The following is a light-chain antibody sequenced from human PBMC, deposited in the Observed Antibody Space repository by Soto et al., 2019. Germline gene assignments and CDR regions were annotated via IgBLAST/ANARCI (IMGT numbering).Light chain of an antibody. CDR3: VLYIGSGMVV. CDR1: SGSLPASYY. V-gene: IGLV8-61*01. Sequence: QTVVTQEPSFSVSPGGTVTLTCGLSSGSLPASYYPTWYQQAPGQPPGTLIYTTNTRSSGVTDRVSGSILGNNSALPSTGAQAYGESDYYCVLYIGSGMVVFGGGTEL. CDR2: TTN. J-gene: IGLJ3*02.